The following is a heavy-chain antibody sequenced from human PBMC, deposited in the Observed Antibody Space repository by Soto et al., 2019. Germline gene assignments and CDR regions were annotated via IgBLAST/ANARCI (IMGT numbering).Heavy chain of an antibody. D-gene: IGHD5-12*01. V-gene: IGHV1-8*01. CDR3: ARLFQHYRGYTYLFDA. CDR2: MSPNSGNT. Sequence: ASVKVSCKASGYTFTHYDINWVRQAPGQGLEWMGWMSPNSGNTGYAQEFQGRVTMTRDTSTNTAFMELRSLKSDDSALYYCARLFQHYRGYTYLFDAWGQGTLVTVSS. J-gene: IGHJ1*01. CDR1: GYTFTHYD.